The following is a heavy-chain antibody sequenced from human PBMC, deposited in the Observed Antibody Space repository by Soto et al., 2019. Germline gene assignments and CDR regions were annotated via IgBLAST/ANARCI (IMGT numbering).Heavy chain of an antibody. V-gene: IGHV5-51*01. Sequence: GESLKISCQASGYSFSNFWIAWVRQMPGEGMEWLGIIYPDDSDTRYSPSFLGQVTISADKSIKTTYLQWSSLKASDTAIYFCASSVLVTSTMNYFDLWGQGTLVTVSS. J-gene: IGHJ4*02. CDR1: GYSFSNFW. CDR2: IYPDDSDT. CDR3: ASSVLVTSTMNYFDL. D-gene: IGHD2-8*02.